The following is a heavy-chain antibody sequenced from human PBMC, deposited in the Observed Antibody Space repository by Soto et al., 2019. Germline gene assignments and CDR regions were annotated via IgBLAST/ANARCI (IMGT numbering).Heavy chain of an antibody. CDR2: IYHSEST. CDR3: ARVPDR. V-gene: IGHV4-30-2*01. D-gene: IGHD2-2*01. Sequence: QLQLQESGSGLVKPSQTLSLTCAVYGGSISSGGYSSSWIRQPPGKCLESIGYIYHSESTCYNPSIKSRVTIPVDRSKSKCSMKLSSVTAADTAVYDCARVPDRWGQVSLVTVSS. J-gene: IGHJ5*02. CDR1: GGSISSGGYS.